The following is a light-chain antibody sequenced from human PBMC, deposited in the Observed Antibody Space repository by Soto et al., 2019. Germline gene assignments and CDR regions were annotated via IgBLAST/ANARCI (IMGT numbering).Light chain of an antibody. Sequence: ALTQPASVSGSPGQSITISCTGTSSDVGAYNLVSWYQHHPDKAPKLMISEVSNRPSGVSDRFSGSKSGNTASLTISGLQAEDEADYYCASITTTNFVVGNGTKVTVL. CDR3: ASITTTNFV. CDR1: SSDVGAYNL. CDR2: EVS. J-gene: IGLJ1*01. V-gene: IGLV2-14*01.